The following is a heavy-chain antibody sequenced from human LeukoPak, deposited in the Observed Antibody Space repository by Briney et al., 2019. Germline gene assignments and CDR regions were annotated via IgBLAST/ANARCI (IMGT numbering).Heavy chain of an antibody. D-gene: IGHD3-22*01. CDR2: ISISSSYI. V-gene: IGHV3-21*01. CDR1: GFTFSSYS. Sequence: GGSLRLSCAASGFTFSSYSLNWVRQAPGKGLEWVSSISISSSYIYYADSVKCRFPISRDNAKNLLYLQMNSLRAEDTAVYYCARGPYYYDSSGYYYWGQGTLVTVSS. CDR3: ARGPYYYDSSGYYY. J-gene: IGHJ4*02.